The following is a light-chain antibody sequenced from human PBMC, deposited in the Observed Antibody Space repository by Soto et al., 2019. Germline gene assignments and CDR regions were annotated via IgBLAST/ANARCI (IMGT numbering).Light chain of an antibody. CDR2: GAS. Sequence: EVVITQSPATLSVSPGERATLSCRASQSVGSNLAWYQQKRGQAPRLLIYGASNRATGIPARFSGGGSGTEFTLTISSLQSEDFVVYYCQQYNDWPPMFTVGPGTRVVIK. V-gene: IGKV3-15*01. CDR3: QQYNDWPPMFT. J-gene: IGKJ3*01. CDR1: QSVGSN.